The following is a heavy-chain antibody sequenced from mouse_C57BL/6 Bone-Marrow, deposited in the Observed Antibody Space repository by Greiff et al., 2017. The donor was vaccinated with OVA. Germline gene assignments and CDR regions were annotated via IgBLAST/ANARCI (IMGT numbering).Heavy chain of an antibody. CDR3: AKPEAAAQATMDY. J-gene: IGHJ4*01. CDR2: IHPNSGST. V-gene: IGHV1-64*01. Sequence: QVQLKQPGAELVKPGASVKLSCKASGYTFTSYWMHWVKQRPGQGLEWIGMIHPNSGSTNYNEKFKSKATLTVDKSSSTAYMQLSSLTSEDSAVYYCAKPEAAAQATMDYWGQGTSVTVSS. D-gene: IGHD3-2*02. CDR1: GYTFTSYW.